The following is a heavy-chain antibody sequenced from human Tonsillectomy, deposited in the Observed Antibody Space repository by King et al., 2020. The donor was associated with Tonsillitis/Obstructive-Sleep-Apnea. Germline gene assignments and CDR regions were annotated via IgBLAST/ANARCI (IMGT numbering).Heavy chain of an antibody. CDR1: GYTFTNYG. Sequence: QLVQSGAEVKKPGASVKVSCKASGYTFTNYGISWVRQAPGQGLEWMGWISAYNGNTNYTQKLQGRVTMTTDTSTSTAYMELRSLRSDDTAVYYCARDRGSCYLLWSDPWGQGTLVTVSS. J-gene: IGHJ5*02. CDR3: ARDRGSCYLLWSDP. V-gene: IGHV1-18*01. D-gene: IGHD1-26*01. CDR2: ISAYNGNT.